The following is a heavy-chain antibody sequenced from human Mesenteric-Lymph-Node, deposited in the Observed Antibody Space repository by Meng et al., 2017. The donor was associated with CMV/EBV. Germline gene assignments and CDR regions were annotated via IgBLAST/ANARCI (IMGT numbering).Heavy chain of an antibody. CDR2: IYSGGSST. CDR1: GFTFSSYA. V-gene: IGHV3-23*03. J-gene: IGHJ4*02. Sequence: GGSLRLSCAASGFTFSSYAMSWVRQAPGKGLEWVSVIYSGGSSTYYADSVKGRFTISRDNSKNTVYLQMNSLRAEDTAVYYCAKGLQTFDYWGQGTLVTVSS. D-gene: IGHD4-11*01. CDR3: AKGLQTFDY.